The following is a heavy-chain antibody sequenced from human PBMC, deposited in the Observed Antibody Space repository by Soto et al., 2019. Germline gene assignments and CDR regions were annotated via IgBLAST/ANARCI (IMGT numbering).Heavy chain of an antibody. V-gene: IGHV3-23*01. Sequence: GGSLRLSCAASGFTFSTFAMSWVRQAPGKGLEWVSTVSGSAVNTYYADFVKGRFTISRDNSKNTLYLQMNSLRPEDTAVYYCAKSSHCYYDTIPHSYWGQGPLVTVSS. CDR2: VSGSAVNT. CDR1: GFTFSTFA. D-gene: IGHD3-22*01. CDR3: AKSSHCYYDTIPHSY. J-gene: IGHJ4*02.